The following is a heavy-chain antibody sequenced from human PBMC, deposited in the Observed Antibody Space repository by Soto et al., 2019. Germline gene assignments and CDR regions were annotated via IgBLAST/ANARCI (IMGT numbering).Heavy chain of an antibody. J-gene: IGHJ6*02. Sequence: GGSLRLSCAASGLTFSIYSMNWVRQAPGKGLEWVSYISSSSTTLYYADSVKGRFTISRDNAKNSLYLQMHSLRDEDTAVYYCARDPGDGMDVWGQGTTVTVSS. CDR1: GLTFSIYS. CDR3: ARDPGDGMDV. V-gene: IGHV3-48*02. CDR2: ISSSSTTL. D-gene: IGHD3-10*01.